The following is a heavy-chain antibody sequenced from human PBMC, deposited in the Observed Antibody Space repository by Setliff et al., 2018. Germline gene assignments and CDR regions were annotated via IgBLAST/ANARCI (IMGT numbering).Heavy chain of an antibody. Sequence: SETLSLTCSVSGGSLSGSSDYWGWIRQPPGKGLEWIGRLYTSGSTNYNPSLKSRVTISVDTSKNQFSLKLRSVTAADTAVYYCARLPPLHTPMALTFDYWGQGILVTVSS. CDR1: GGSLSGSSDY. D-gene: IGHD5-18*01. J-gene: IGHJ4*02. V-gene: IGHV4-61*02. CDR2: LYTSGST. CDR3: ARLPPLHTPMALTFDY.